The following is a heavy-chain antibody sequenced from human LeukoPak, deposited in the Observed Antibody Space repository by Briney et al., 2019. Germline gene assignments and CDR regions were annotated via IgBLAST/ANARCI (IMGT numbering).Heavy chain of an antibody. D-gene: IGHD6-6*01. CDR3: AKWKYSNSGMDDH. CDR2: ISSSGDNT. Sequence: GGSLSLFCAASGFTFSSYAMRWVRQEPGEGLEWVSVISSSGDNTYYADSVKSRFTISRDNSKNILYLQMNRLRAEDTAVYYRAKWKYSNSGMDDHWGQGNLVTVSS. V-gene: IGHV3-23*01. J-gene: IGHJ4*02. CDR1: GFTFSSYA.